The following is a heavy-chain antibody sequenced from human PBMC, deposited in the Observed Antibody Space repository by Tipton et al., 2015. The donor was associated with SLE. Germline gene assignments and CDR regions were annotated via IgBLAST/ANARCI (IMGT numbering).Heavy chain of an antibody. J-gene: IGHJ5*02. CDR3: ARGRAVAGLWFDP. CDR1: GFHFSSYG. Sequence: SLRLFCVASGFHFSSYGMHWVRQAPGKGLEWVAVIWYDGSNRYYADSVKGRFTISRDNSKNTLYLQMNSLRVEDTAVYYCARGRAVAGLWFDPWGQGTLVTVSS. CDR2: IWYDGSNR. D-gene: IGHD6-19*01. V-gene: IGHV3-33*01.